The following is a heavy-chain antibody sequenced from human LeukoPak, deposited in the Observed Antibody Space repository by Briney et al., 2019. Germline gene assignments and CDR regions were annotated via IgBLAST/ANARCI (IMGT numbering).Heavy chain of an antibody. CDR2: ISAYNGNT. J-gene: IGHJ4*02. D-gene: IGHD3-22*01. V-gene: IGHV1-18*01. Sequence: ASVKVSCKASGYTFTSYGISWVRQAPGQGLEWMGWISAYNGNTNYARKLQGRVTMTTDTSTSTAYMELRSLRSDDTAVYYCARAQLAVYYYDSSGYYIDYWGQGTLVTVSS. CDR1: GYTFTSYG. CDR3: ARAQLAVYYYDSSGYYIDY.